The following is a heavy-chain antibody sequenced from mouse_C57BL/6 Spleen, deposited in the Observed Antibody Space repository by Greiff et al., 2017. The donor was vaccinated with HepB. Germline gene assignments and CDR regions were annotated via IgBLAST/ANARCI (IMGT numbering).Heavy chain of an antibody. CDR3: AREGISAMDY. CDR2: INPYNGGT. D-gene: IGHD2-4*01. Sequence: VQLQQSGPVLVKPGASVKMSCKASGYTFTDYYMNWVKQSHGKSLEWIGVINPYNGGTSYNQKFKGKATLTVDKSSSTAYMELNSLTSEDSAVYYCAREGISAMDYWGQGTSVTVSS. J-gene: IGHJ4*01. CDR1: GYTFTDYY. V-gene: IGHV1-19*01.